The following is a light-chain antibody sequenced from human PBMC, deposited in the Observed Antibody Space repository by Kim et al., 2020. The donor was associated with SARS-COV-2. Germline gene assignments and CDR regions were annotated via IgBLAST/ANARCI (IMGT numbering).Light chain of an antibody. Sequence: SPGERATLSCRASQCVSSSYLAWYQQKPGQAPRLLIYGASSRATGIPDRFRGSGSGTDFTLTISRLEPEDFAVYYCQQYGSSPRTFGQGTKVDIK. V-gene: IGKV3-20*01. CDR1: QCVSSSY. CDR3: QQYGSSPRT. CDR2: GAS. J-gene: IGKJ1*01.